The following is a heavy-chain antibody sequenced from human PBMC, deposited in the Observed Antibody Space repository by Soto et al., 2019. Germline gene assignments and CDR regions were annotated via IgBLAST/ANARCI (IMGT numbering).Heavy chain of an antibody. CDR1: DGSSSRFY. Sequence: SDTCSVGDGSSSRFYWSRIRQKTGKGLEWIGYIYYSGSTNYNPSLKSRVTISVDTSKNQFSLKLSSVTAADTAVYYCAREGVVGATNNWFDPWGQGTLVTVSS. CDR3: AREGVVGATNNWFDP. J-gene: IGHJ5*02. V-gene: IGHV4-59*01. CDR2: IYYSGST. D-gene: IGHD1-26*01.